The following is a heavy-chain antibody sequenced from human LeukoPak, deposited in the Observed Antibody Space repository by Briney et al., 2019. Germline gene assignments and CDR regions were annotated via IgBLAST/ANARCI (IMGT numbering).Heavy chain of an antibody. CDR3: ARVTGYMIEDYFDY. V-gene: IGHV4-59*01. D-gene: IGHD3-22*01. Sequence: SQTLSLTCTVSGGSISSYYWSWIRQPPGKGLEWIGYIYYSGSTNYNPSLKSRVTISVDTSKNQFSLRLSSVTAADTAVYYCARVTGYMIEDYFDYWGQGTLVTVSS. CDR2: IYYSGST. CDR1: GGSISSYY. J-gene: IGHJ4*02.